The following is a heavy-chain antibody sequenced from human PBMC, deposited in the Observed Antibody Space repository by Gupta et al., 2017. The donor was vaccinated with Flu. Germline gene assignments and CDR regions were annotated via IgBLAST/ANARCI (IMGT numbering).Heavy chain of an antibody. CDR1: GGPLHTFYW. J-gene: IGHJ6*02. CDR2: VDQSGDI. V-gene: IGHV4-4*02. CDR3: ASGGGLKVAGIPHSYYGMDV. D-gene: IGHD6-19*01. Sequence: QVHLQESGPGLVEPSGTLSLNCAVSGGPLHTFYWWTWVRQPPVKGLEWIGEVDQSGDIKYNPSLKSRVTISADKSKRQFSLTMTSVTAADTAVYYCASGGGLKVAGIPHSYYGMDVWGQGTTVTVSS.